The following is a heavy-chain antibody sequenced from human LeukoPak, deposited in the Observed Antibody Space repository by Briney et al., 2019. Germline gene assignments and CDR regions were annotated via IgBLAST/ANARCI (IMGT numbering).Heavy chain of an antibody. D-gene: IGHD2-21*02. CDR3: WVTRDYFDY. V-gene: IGHV1-18*01. J-gene: IGHJ4*02. CDR2: ISAYNGNT. Sequence: ASVKVSCKASGGTFSSYAISWVRQAPGQGLEWMGWISAYNGNTNYAQKLQGRVTMTTDTSTSTAYMELRSLRSDDTAVYYCWVTRDYFDYWGQGTLVTVSS. CDR1: GGTFSSYA.